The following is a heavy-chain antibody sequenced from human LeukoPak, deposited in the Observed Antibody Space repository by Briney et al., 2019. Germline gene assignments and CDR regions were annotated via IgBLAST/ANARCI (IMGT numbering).Heavy chain of an antibody. J-gene: IGHJ4*02. V-gene: IGHV4-59*01. Sequence: SETLSLTCTVSGGSISSYYWSWIRQPPGKGLEWIGYIYYSGSTNYNPSLKSRVTISVDTSKNQFSLKLSSVTAADTAVYYCARIGVGAFDYWGRGTLVTVSS. CDR2: IYYSGST. CDR3: ARIGVGAFDY. D-gene: IGHD1-26*01. CDR1: GGSISSYY.